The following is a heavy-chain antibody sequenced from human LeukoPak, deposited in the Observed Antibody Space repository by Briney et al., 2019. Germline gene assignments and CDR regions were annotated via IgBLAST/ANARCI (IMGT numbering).Heavy chain of an antibody. Sequence: ASVKVSCKASGYTFTDYYIHWVRQAPGQGLEWMGWIHPNSGSINYAQKFQGRVTMTRDPSISTAYMELRSLKSDDTAVYYCARDPNGKHFDFWSGYDPWGQGTLVTVSS. CDR2: IHPNSGSI. CDR1: GYTFTDYY. D-gene: IGHD3-3*01. J-gene: IGHJ5*02. CDR3: ARDPNGKHFDFWSGYDP. V-gene: IGHV1-2*02.